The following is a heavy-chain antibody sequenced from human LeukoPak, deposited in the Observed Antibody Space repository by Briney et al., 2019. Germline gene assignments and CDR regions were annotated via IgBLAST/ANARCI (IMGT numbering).Heavy chain of an antibody. D-gene: IGHD1-26*01. CDR2: ISGSGSST. J-gene: IGHJ4*02. Sequence: PGGSLRLSCAASGFTISNYAMTWVRQAPGKGLEWVSGISGSGSSTYYADSVKGRFTLSRDYPKNTLYLQMNSLRAEDTAVYFCAKYSGSYYYPPNWDSWGQGTLVTVSS. CDR1: GFTISNYA. V-gene: IGHV3-23*01. CDR3: AKYSGSYYYPPNWDS.